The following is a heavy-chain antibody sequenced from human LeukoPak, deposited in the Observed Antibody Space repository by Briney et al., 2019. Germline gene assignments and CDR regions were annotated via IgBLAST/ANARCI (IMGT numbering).Heavy chain of an antibody. CDR2: ISSTSTYI. Sequence: GGSLRLSCAASGFTFSSYDMNWVRQAAGKGLEWVSIISSTSTYIDYADSVKGRFTISRDNAKNSLYLQMNSLRAEDTAVYYCAKDPTKGGYDPTVDYWGQGTLVTVSS. V-gene: IGHV3-21*04. J-gene: IGHJ4*02. CDR3: AKDPTKGGYDPTVDY. CDR1: GFTFSSYD. D-gene: IGHD5-12*01.